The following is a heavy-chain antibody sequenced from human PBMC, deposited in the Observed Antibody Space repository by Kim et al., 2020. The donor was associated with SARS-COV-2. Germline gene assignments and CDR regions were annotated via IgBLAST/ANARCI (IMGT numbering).Heavy chain of an antibody. D-gene: IGHD2-15*01. V-gene: IGHV4-59*01. Sequence: SETLSLTCTVSGGSISSYYWSWIRQPPGKGLEWIGYIYYSGSTNYNPSLKSRVTISVDTSKNQFSLKLSSVTAADTAVYYCARDPAGYYGMDVWGQGTTV. CDR2: IYYSGST. CDR3: ARDPAGYYGMDV. J-gene: IGHJ6*02. CDR1: GGSISSYY.